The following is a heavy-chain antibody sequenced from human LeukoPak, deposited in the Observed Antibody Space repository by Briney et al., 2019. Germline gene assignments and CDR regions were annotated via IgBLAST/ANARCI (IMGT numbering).Heavy chain of an antibody. D-gene: IGHD6-6*01. CDR1: GFTFSSYA. J-gene: IGHJ4*02. CDR3: ARLAARPLYYFDY. CDR2: ISSNGGST. V-gene: IGHV3-64*01. Sequence: GGSLRLSCAASGFTFSSYAMHWVRQAPGKGLEYVSAISSNGGSTYYANSVKGRFTISRDNSKNTLYLQMGSLRAEDMAVYYCARLAARPLYYFDYWGQGTLATVSS.